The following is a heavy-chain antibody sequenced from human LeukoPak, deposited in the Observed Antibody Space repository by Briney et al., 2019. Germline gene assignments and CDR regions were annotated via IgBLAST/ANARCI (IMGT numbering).Heavy chain of an antibody. V-gene: IGHV3-73*01. CDR1: GFTFSGSV. Sequence: PGGSLRLSCAASGFTFSGSVMHWVRQASGKGLEWVGRIRSKGDNYATAYAASVKGRFTISRDDSKNTAYLQMNSLKTEDTAVYYCPGGVYGDCDFWGQGALVTVSS. CDR3: PGGVYGDCDF. D-gene: IGHD4-17*01. CDR2: IRSKGDNYAT. J-gene: IGHJ4*02.